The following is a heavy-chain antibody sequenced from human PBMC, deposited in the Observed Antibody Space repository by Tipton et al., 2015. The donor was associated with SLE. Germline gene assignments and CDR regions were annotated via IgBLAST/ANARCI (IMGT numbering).Heavy chain of an antibody. CDR1: GASVSSSSDY. CDR3: GHPGSKGWIDP. J-gene: IGHJ5*02. V-gene: IGHV4-39*07. CDR2: VHYSGSM. Sequence: TLSLTCTVSGASVSSSSDYWGWIRQPPGKGLEWVGTVHYSGSMYSNPSLRRRLTMSVDTSKYQFSLKLSPVTAADTAVYFCGHPGSKGWIDPWGPGTLVTVSS. D-gene: IGHD2-2*01.